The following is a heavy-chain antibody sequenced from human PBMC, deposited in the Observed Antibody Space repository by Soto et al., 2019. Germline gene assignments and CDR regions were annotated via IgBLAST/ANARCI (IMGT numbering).Heavy chain of an antibody. CDR1: GGSISSCDYY. V-gene: IGHV4-30-4*01. Sequence: RSLTCTVSGGSISSCDYYWSWIRQPPGKGLEWIGYIYYSGSTYYNPSLKSRVTISVDTSKNQFSLKLSSVTAADTAVYYCARDGSGSYYRYGTDVWGKGTTVTVSS. J-gene: IGHJ6*04. CDR2: IYYSGST. D-gene: IGHD3-10*01. CDR3: ARDGSGSYYRYGTDV.